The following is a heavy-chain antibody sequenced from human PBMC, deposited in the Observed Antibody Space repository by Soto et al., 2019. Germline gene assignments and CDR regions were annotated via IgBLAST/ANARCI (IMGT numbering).Heavy chain of an antibody. CDR1: GFTFSSYS. CDR3: ATEKHYFDTGGYYY. CDR2: ISSSSSYI. Sequence: RGSLRLSCAASGFTFSSYSMNWVRQAPGKGLEWVSSISSSSSYIYYADSVKGRFTISRDNAKNSLYLQMNSLRAEDTAVYYCATEKHYFDTGGYYYWGQGTLVTVSS. D-gene: IGHD3-22*01. J-gene: IGHJ4*02. V-gene: IGHV3-21*01.